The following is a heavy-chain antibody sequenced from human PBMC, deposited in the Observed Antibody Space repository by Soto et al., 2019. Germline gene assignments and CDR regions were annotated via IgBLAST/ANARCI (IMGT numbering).Heavy chain of an antibody. V-gene: IGHV4-59*13. CDR1: GGSISSYY. Sequence: QVQLQESGPGLVKPSETLSLTCTVSGGSISSYYWSWIRQPPGKGLEGIGYTSYSGNNNYNPSLISPASISVDTSTNQFSMTLTYCTASDTAVYYCARPQRGGNSYGYIYSWGQGTLVTVSS. CDR2: TSYSGNN. J-gene: IGHJ4*02. D-gene: IGHD5-18*01. CDR3: ARPQRGGNSYGYIYS.